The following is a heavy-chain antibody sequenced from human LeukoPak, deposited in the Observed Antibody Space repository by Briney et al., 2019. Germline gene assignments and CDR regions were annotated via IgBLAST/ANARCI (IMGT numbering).Heavy chain of an antibody. CDR3: AREARMTTFGGVRGDAFDI. CDR2: INPDTGDT. D-gene: IGHD3-16*01. J-gene: IGHJ3*02. Sequence: GASVKVSCKASGYTFTSYGISWVRQAPGQGLEWMGWINPDTGDTSFAQKFQGRVTMTRDTSISTAYMDLNRLRSDDTAVYYCAREARMTTFGGVRGDAFDIWGQGTMVTVSS. CDR1: GYTFTSYG. V-gene: IGHV1-2*02.